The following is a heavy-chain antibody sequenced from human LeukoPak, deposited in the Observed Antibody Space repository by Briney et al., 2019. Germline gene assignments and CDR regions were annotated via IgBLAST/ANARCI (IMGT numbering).Heavy chain of an antibody. Sequence: SETLSLTCTVSGGSISSYYWSWIRQPPGKGPEWIGYIYYSGSTNYNPSLKSRVTISVDTSKNQFSLKLSSVTAADTAVYYCARVKSSWDYYYYYMDVWGKGTTVTISS. CDR3: ARVKSSWDYYYYYMDV. CDR1: GGSISSYY. CDR2: IYYSGST. J-gene: IGHJ6*03. V-gene: IGHV4-59*01. D-gene: IGHD6-13*01.